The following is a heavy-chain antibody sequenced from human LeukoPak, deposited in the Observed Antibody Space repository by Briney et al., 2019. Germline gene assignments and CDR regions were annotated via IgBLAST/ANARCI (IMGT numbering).Heavy chain of an antibody. Sequence: PGGSLRLSCAASGFTFSSDAMSWVRQSPGKGLEWVSAISGSSGSTYYADSVKGRFTISRDNSKNTLYLQMNSLRAEDTAVYYCAKETYYYESSGYFLLDYWGQGTLVTVSS. CDR3: AKETYYYESSGYFLLDY. CDR1: GFTFSSDA. D-gene: IGHD3-22*01. CDR2: ISGSSGST. J-gene: IGHJ4*02. V-gene: IGHV3-23*01.